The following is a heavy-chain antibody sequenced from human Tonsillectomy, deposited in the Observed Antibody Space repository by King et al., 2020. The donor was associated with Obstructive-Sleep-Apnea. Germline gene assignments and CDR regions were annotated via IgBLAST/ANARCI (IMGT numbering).Heavy chain of an antibody. CDR1: GFTFSSYA. J-gene: IGHJ4*02. CDR3: AGDGKRFGDLYYFDY. Sequence: VQLVESGGGVVQPGRSLRLSCAASGFTFSSYAMHWVRQAPGKGLEWVAVISYDGSNKYYADSVKGRFTISRDNSKNTLYLQMNSLRAEDTAVYYCAGDGKRFGDLYYFDYWGQGTLVTVSS. CDR2: ISYDGSNK. V-gene: IGHV3-30*04. D-gene: IGHD3-10*01.